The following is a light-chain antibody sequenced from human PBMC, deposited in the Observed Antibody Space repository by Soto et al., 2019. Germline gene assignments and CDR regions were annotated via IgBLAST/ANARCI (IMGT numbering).Light chain of an antibody. V-gene: IGLV2-11*01. Sequence: QSVLTQPRSVSGSPGQSVTICCTGTSSDVGGYNYVSWYQQHPDKAPKLMISDVNKRPSGVPDRFSGSKSGNTASLTISGLQAEDEADYYCCSYAGTYTWVFGGGTKLTVL. CDR2: DVN. CDR1: SSDVGGYNY. J-gene: IGLJ3*02. CDR3: CSYAGTYTWV.